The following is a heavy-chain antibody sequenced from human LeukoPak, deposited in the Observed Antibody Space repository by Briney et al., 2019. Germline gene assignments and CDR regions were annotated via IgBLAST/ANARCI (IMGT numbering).Heavy chain of an antibody. V-gene: IGHV4-34*01. CDR1: GFTFSSYG. CDR2: INHSGIT. D-gene: IGHD1-26*01. J-gene: IGHJ4*02. Sequence: GSLRLSCAASGFTFSSYGMHWVRQPPGKGLEWIGEINHSGITNYTPSLKSRVTISVDTSKNQFSLKLSSVTAADTAVYYCARRRGWELHGIDYWGQGTLVTVSS. CDR3: ARRRGWELHGIDY.